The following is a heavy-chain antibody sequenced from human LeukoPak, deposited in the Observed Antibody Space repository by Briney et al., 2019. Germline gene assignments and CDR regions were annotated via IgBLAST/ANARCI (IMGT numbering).Heavy chain of an antibody. D-gene: IGHD5-12*01. CDR1: GYSINSCYY. J-gene: IGHJ4*02. CDR2: IYHSGST. V-gene: IGHV4-38-2*02. CDR3: ARNRGGPSIVATIIGGFDY. Sequence: PSETLSLTCTVSGYSINSCYYWGWIRQPPVKGLEWIGSIYHSGSTYYNPSLRSRVTISVDTSKNQFSLKLSSVTAADTAVYYCARNRGGPSIVATIIGGFDYWGQGTLVTVSS.